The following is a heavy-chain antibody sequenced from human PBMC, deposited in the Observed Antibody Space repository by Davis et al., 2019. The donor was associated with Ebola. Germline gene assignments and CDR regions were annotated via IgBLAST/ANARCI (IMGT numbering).Heavy chain of an antibody. V-gene: IGHV3-9*01. CDR1: GFNVDDYA. D-gene: IGHD6-6*01. CDR3: AKELDSCSSSDILFYYHVMDV. CDR2: ISCTGYGI. Sequence: SLKISCAASGFNVDDYAMHWVRQAPGKGLEWVSGISCTGYGIDYADSVKGRFTISRDNAKNSLYLQMNSSRADDTALYYCAKELDSCSSSDILFYYHVMDVWGKGTTVSVSS. J-gene: IGHJ6*04.